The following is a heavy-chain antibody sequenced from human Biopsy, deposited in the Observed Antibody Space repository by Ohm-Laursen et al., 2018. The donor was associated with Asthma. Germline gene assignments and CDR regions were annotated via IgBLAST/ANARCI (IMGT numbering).Heavy chain of an antibody. Sequence: SVKVSCKASGYTLTGYYIHWVRQAPGQEFEWMGRINPNSGNTHYAHKFQGRVTMTRDTSISTVYMELTSLRSDDTAVYYCARAPQPQNYGSGNAQYGLDVWGQGITVTVSS. CDR1: GYTLTGYY. CDR3: ARAPQPQNYGSGNAQYGLDV. V-gene: IGHV1-2*06. D-gene: IGHD3-10*01. J-gene: IGHJ6*02. CDR2: INPNSGNT.